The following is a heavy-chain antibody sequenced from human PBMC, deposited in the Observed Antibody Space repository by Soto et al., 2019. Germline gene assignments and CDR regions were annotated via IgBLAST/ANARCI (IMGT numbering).Heavy chain of an antibody. V-gene: IGHV4-30-4*02. CDR1: GDSIGSGNKY. CDR3: AREAWDGYNYPARYYYYGMDV. CDR2: IFSSGTT. Sequence: SETLSLTCTVSGDSIGSGNKYWSWIRQAPGKGLEWIGYIFSSGTTYYNPSLKSRLTMSLDTSQNQFSLKLNSVTAADTAVYYCAREAWDGYNYPARYYYYGMDVWGQGTTVTVSS. D-gene: IGHD5-12*01. J-gene: IGHJ6*02.